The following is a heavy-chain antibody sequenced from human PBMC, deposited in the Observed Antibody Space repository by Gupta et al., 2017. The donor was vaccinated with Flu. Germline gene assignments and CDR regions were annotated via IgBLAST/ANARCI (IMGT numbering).Heavy chain of an antibody. J-gene: IGHJ6*03. CDR3: TRHVNQPLRVTSYYYYYMDV. V-gene: IGHV3-73*01. CDR2: IRSKANSYAT. Sequence: QASGKGLEWVGRIRSKANSYATAYAASVKGRFTISRDDSKNTAYLQMNSLKTEDTAVYYCTRHVNQPLRVTSYYYYYMDVWGKGTTVTVSS. D-gene: IGHD4-17*01.